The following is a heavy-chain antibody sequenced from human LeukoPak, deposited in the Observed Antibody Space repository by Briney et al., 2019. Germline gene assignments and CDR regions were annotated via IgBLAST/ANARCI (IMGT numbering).Heavy chain of an antibody. CDR2: ISGSGGST. D-gene: IGHD3-10*01. Sequence: GGSLRLSCAASGFTFSSYAMSWVRQAPGKGLEWVSAISGSGGSTYYADSVKGRFTISRDNSKNTLYLQMNSLRAEDTAVYYCAKVGALWFGGYGMDVWGQGTTVTVSS. CDR3: AKVGALWFGGYGMDV. CDR1: GFTFSSYA. V-gene: IGHV3-23*01. J-gene: IGHJ6*02.